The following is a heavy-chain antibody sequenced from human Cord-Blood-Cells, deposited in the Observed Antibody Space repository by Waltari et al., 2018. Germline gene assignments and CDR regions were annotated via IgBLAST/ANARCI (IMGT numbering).Heavy chain of an antibody. V-gene: IGHV3-23*01. CDR3: AKFHSSSWFWFDY. Sequence: EVQLLESGDGLVQPGGSLRRSCAASGFTFSSYAMSWVRQAPGKGLEWVSAISGSGGSTFYADSVKGRFTISRDNSKNTLYLQMNSLRAEDTAVYYCAKFHSSSWFWFDYWGQGTLVTVSS. J-gene: IGHJ4*02. CDR1: GFTFSSYA. D-gene: IGHD6-13*01. CDR2: ISGSGGST.